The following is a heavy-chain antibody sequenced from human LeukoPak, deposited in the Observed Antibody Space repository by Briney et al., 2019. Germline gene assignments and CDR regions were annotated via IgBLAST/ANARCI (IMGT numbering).Heavy chain of an antibody. D-gene: IGHD1-26*01. V-gene: IGHV4-30-2*01. CDR1: GGSINSGDHS. Sequence: SETLSLTCAVSGGSINSGDHSWGWIRQPPGKGLEWIGYIYRSGSTYYNPSLKSRVSISIDRSNNQFSLRLTSVTAADTAVYYCARGASYGRSDFDFWGRGTLVIVSS. CDR2: IYRSGST. CDR3: ARGASYGRSDFDF. J-gene: IGHJ4*02.